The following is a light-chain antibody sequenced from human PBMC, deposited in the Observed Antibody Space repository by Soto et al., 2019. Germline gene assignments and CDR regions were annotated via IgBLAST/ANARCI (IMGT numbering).Light chain of an antibody. CDR1: SSNIGTGYD. CDR3: QSYDSSLSGWV. J-gene: IGLJ3*02. CDR2: GNN. V-gene: IGLV1-40*01. Sequence: QLVLTQPPSVSGAPGQRVTVSCTGGSSNIGTGYDVHWYQHLPGTAPKLLIYGNNNRPSGVPDRFSGSKSGTSASLAITGLQAEDEADYYCQSYDSSLSGWVFGGGTKVTVL.